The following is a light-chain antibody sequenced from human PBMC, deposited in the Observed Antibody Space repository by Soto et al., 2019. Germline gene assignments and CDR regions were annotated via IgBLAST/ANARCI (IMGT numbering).Light chain of an antibody. V-gene: IGKV1-8*01. CDR3: QQYYTYPIT. CDR1: QDISSY. J-gene: IGKJ5*01. CDR2: AAS. Sequence: AIRMTQSPSSFSASTGDRVTITCRASQDISSYLAWFQQKPGKAPRVLIYAASTLQKGVPSRFSGSGSGTDFTLTISCLQSEDFATYYCQQYYTYPITFGQGTRLEI.